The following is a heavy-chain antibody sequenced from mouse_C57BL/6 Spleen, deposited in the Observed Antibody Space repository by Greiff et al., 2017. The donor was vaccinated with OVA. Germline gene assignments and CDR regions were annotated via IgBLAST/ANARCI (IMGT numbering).Heavy chain of an antibody. V-gene: IGHV6-6*01. J-gene: IGHJ4*01. Sequence: EVQRVESGGGLVQPGGSMKLSCAASGFTFSDAWMDWVRQSPEKGLEWVAEIRNKANNHATYYAESVKGRFTISRDDSKSSVYLQMNSLRAEDTGIYYCTRILRERDYAMDYWGQGTSVTVSS. CDR2: IRNKANNHAT. D-gene: IGHD1-1*01. CDR3: TRILRERDYAMDY. CDR1: GFTFSDAW.